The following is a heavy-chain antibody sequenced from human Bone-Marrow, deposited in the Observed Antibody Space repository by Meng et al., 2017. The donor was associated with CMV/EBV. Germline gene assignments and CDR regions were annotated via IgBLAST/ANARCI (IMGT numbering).Heavy chain of an antibody. CDR3: AKDLYSASGGVFDI. V-gene: IGHV3-23*03. D-gene: IGHD1-26*01. CDR1: GFTFSDYY. Sequence: GGSLRLSCAASGFTFSDYYMSWIRQAPGKGLEWVSVSYSGAIDTYYADSVKGRFTISRDNSKNTLHLQMNSLRPEDTAVYYCAKDLYSASGGVFDIWGQGATVTVSS. CDR2: SYSGAIDT. J-gene: IGHJ3*02.